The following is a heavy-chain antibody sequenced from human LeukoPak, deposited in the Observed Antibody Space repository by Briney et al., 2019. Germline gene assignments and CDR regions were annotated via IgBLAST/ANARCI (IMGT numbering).Heavy chain of an antibody. V-gene: IGHV1-8*02. D-gene: IGHD3-3*02. CDR2: LNPKSGNT. J-gene: IGHJ5*02. CDR1: GGTFSSYA. CDR3: ARGSISGWFDP. Sequence: GASVKVSCKASGGTFSSYAISWVRQAPGQGLEWMGWLNPKSGNTGYAQKFQGRVTMTRNTSISTAYMELSRLRSDDTAVYYCARGSISGWFDPWGQGTLVTVSS.